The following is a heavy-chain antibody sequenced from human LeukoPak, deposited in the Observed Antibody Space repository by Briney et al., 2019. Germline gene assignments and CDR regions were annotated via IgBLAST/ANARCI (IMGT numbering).Heavy chain of an antibody. V-gene: IGHV3-30*18. J-gene: IGHJ4*02. Sequence: GGSLRLSCAASGFTFSSYGMPWVGQAPAKGLEWGAVISYDGSNKYYADSVKGRFTISRDNSKNTLYLQMNSLRAEDTAVYYCAKDPITMIVVAPGGYFDYWGQGTLVTVSS. CDR1: GFTFSSYG. D-gene: IGHD3-22*01. CDR3: AKDPITMIVVAPGGYFDY. CDR2: ISYDGSNK.